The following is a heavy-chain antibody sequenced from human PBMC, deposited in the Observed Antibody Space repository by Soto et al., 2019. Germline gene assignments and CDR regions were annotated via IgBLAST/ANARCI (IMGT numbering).Heavy chain of an antibody. CDR2: IFPADSDT. V-gene: IGHV5-51*01. D-gene: IGHD6-6*01. Sequence: PGESLQISCKGSGCSFTTYWIGCVRQRNGKGLEWMGNIFPADSDTRYSPSFQGQVTMSADKSISTAYLQWSSLKASDTAMYYCASGSTSSVSYYYGVDVWGQGTTVTVSS. J-gene: IGHJ6*02. CDR1: GCSFTTYW. CDR3: ASGSTSSVSYYYGVDV.